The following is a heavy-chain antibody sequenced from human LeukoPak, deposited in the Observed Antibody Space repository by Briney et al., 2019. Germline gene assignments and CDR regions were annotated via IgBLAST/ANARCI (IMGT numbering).Heavy chain of an antibody. V-gene: IGHV3-48*01. J-gene: IGHJ4*02. CDR3: ASTTVTTKIVGFDY. D-gene: IGHD4-17*01. CDR1: GFTFSSYS. CDR2: ISSSSSTI. Sequence: GGSLRLSCAASGFTFSSYSMNWVRQAPGKGLEWVSYISSSSSTIYYADPVKGRFTISRDNAKNSLYLQMNSLRAEDTAVYYCASTTVTTKIVGFDYWGQGTLVTVSS.